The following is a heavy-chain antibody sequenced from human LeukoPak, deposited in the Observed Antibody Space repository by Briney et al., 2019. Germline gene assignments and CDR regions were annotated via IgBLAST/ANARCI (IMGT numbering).Heavy chain of an antibody. CDR3: AKQLGYCSDGSCYFPY. D-gene: IGHD2-15*01. J-gene: IGHJ4*02. CDR2: ISNNGGYT. V-gene: IGHV3-23*01. Sequence: LEWVSAISNNGGYTYYADSVQGRFTISRDNSKSTMCLQMNSLRAEDTAVYYCAKQLGYCSDGSCYFPYWGQGTLVTVSS.